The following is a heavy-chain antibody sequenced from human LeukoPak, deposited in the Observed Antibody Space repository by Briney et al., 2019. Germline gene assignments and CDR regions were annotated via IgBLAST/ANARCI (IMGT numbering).Heavy chain of an antibody. CDR2: IRYDGSNK. J-gene: IGHJ6*03. CDR3: ARDKLRGSAGNYYYMDA. D-gene: IGHD1-26*01. CDR1: GFTFSSYG. V-gene: IGHV3-30*02. Sequence: GGSLRLSCAASGFTFSSYGMHWVRQAPGKGLEWVAFIRYDGSNKYYADSVKARFTISRDNSKNTLYLQMNSLSADDTAVYYCARDKLRGSAGNYYYMDAWGKGTTVTVSS.